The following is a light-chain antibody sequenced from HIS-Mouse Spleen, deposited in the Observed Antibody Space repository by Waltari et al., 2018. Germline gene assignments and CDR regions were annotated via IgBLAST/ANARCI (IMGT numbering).Light chain of an antibody. CDR2: KDS. CDR3: QSADSSGTYVV. J-gene: IGLJ2*01. V-gene: IGLV3-25*03. CDR1: ALLKQY. Sequence: SYELTQPPSVSVSPGQTARITCSGDALLKQYASGYQQKPGQAPVLVIYKDSERPSGIPARFSGSSSGTTVTLTISGVQAEDEADYYCQSADSSGTYVVFGGGTKLTVL.